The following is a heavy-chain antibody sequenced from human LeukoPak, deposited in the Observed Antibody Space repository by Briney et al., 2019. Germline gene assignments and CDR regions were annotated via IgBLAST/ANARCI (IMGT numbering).Heavy chain of an antibody. J-gene: IGHJ4*02. D-gene: IGHD3-3*01. CDR3: AREGGADFWSGYYNKYYFDY. V-gene: IGHV3-23*01. Sequence: PGGSLRLSCAASGFTFSSYAMSWVRQAPGKGLEWVSAISGSGGSTYYADSVKGRFTISRDNSKNTLYLQMNSLRAEDTAVYYCAREGGADFWSGYYNKYYFDYWGQGTLVTVSS. CDR1: GFTFSSYA. CDR2: ISGSGGST.